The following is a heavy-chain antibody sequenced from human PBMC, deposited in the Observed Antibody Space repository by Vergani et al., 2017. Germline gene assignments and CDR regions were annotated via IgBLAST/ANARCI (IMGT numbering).Heavy chain of an antibody. V-gene: IGHV3-21*06. CDR3: ARDCTSGGCPDNYGMDV. J-gene: IGHJ6*02. D-gene: IGHD2-8*01. Sequence: VPLVESGGGLVKPGGFLRLSCAASGFTFSDFSMSWVRQAPGKGLEWVAFIGSSGPYINYADSVKGRFIISRDNTNNSLFLQLRSLRAEDAAVYYCARDCTSGGCPDNYGMDVWGQGATVTVSS. CDR2: IGSSGPYI. CDR1: GFTFSDFS.